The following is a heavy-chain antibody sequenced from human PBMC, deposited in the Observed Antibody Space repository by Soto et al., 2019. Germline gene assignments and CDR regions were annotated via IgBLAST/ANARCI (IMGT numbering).Heavy chain of an antibody. CDR3: VRHLYYYDTSGYFDAFDI. CDR1: GGSTSSSSYQ. V-gene: IGHV4-39*01. CDR2: VYYNGNT. Sequence: SETLSLTCTVSGGSTSSSSYQWVWIRQPPGKGLEWIGNVYYNGNTYYNPSLKSRVTISVDTSNNQFSLKLSSVTAADTAVYYCVRHLYYYDTSGYFDAFDIWGQGTMVT. D-gene: IGHD3-22*01. J-gene: IGHJ3*02.